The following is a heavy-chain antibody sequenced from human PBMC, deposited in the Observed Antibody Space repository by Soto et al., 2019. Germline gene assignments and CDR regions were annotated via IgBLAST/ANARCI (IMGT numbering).Heavy chain of an antibody. CDR2: ISGSGGST. CDR3: AKGDTVTQYYYYYYYMDV. CDR1: GFTFSSYA. J-gene: IGHJ6*03. D-gene: IGHD4-17*01. V-gene: IGHV3-23*01. Sequence: GGSLRLSCAASGFTFSSYAMSWVRQAPGKGLEWVSAISGSGGSTYYADSVKGRFTISRDNSKNTLYLQMNSLRAEDTAVYYCAKGDTVTQYYYYYYYMDVWGKGTTVTVSS.